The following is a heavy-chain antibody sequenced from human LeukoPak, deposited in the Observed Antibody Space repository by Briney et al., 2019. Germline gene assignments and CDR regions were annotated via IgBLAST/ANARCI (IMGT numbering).Heavy chain of an antibody. CDR1: GGTFSSYA. Sequence: SVKVSCKASGGTFSSYAISWVRQAPGQGLEWMGRIIPILGIANYAQKFQGRVTITADKSTSTAYMELSSLRAEDTAVYYCARGSMYYYGSGSHAIFDFWGQGTLVTVSS. V-gene: IGHV1-69*04. J-gene: IGHJ4*02. D-gene: IGHD3-10*01. CDR2: IIPILGIA. CDR3: ARGSMYYYGSGSHAIFDF.